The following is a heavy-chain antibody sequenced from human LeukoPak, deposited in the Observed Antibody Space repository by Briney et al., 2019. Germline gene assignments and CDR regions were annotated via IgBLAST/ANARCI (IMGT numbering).Heavy chain of an antibody. J-gene: IGHJ4*02. V-gene: IGHV3-30*18. D-gene: IGHD3-22*01. CDR1: GFTFSSYG. CDR3: AKTPFPVGYYDSSGYYDY. Sequence: SGGSLRLSCAASGFTFSSYGMHWVRQAPGKGLEWVAVISYDGSNKYYADSVKGRFTISRDNSKNTLYLQMNSLRAEDTAVYYCAKTPFPVGYYDSSGYYDYWGQGTLVTVSS. CDR2: ISYDGSNK.